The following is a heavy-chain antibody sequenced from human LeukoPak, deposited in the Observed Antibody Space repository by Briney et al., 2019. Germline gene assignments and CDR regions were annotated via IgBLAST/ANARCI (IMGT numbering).Heavy chain of an antibody. Sequence: PSVTLSLTCTVSGGSISSSSYYWGWIRQPPGKGLEWIGSIYYSGNTYYNPSLKSRVTISVDTSKNQFSLKLSSVTAADTAVYYCAIRTSRYYMHVWGKGTTVTVSS. CDR2: IYYSGNT. CDR1: GGSISSSSYY. CDR3: AIRTSRYYMHV. J-gene: IGHJ6*03. D-gene: IGHD2-2*01. V-gene: IGHV4-39*01.